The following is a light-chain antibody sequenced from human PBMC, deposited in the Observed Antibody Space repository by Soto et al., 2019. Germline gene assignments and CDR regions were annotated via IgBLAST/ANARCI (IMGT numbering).Light chain of an antibody. V-gene: IGKV3-11*01. J-gene: IGKJ5*01. Sequence: EIVLTQSPATLSLSPGETATLSCRASQSVSGYIGWYQQKPGQAPRLLIYADSNRATGIPARFSGSGSGTGFTLTISSLEPEDFSVYYCQQRYNWPITFGQGTRLEIK. CDR1: QSVSGY. CDR2: ADS. CDR3: QQRYNWPIT.